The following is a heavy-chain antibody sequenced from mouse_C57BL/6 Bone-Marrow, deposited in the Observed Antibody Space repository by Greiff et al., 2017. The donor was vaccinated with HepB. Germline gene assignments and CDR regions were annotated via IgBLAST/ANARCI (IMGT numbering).Heavy chain of an antibody. CDR2: ISYSGST. V-gene: IGHV3-8*01. Sequence: EVQLQESGPGLAKPSQTLSLTCSVTGYSITSDYWNWIRKFPGNKLEYMGYISYSGSTYYNPSLTSRISITRDTSKNQYYLQLNAVTTEDTATYYGARRYYDYVGGYYFDYWDQGTTLTVSS. CDR3: ARRYYDYVGGYYFDY. CDR1: GYSITSDY. D-gene: IGHD2-4*01. J-gene: IGHJ2*01.